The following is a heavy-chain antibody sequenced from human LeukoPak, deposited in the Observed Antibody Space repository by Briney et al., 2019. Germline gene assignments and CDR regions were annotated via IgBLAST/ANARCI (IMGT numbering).Heavy chain of an antibody. CDR3: ARDSYQDYYGRFDP. Sequence: LPGGSLRLSCAASGFTFSSYSMNWVRQAPGKGLEWVSYISSSSSTIYYADSVKGRFTISRDNAKNSLYLQMNSLRDEDTAVYYCARDSYQDYYGRFDPWGQGTLVIVSS. J-gene: IGHJ5*02. CDR1: GFTFSSYS. V-gene: IGHV3-48*02. CDR2: ISSSSSTI. D-gene: IGHD3-10*01.